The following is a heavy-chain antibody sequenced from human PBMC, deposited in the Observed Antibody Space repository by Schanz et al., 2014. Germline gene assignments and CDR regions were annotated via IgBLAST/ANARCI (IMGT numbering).Heavy chain of an antibody. V-gene: IGHV1-2*06. Sequence: QVQVIQSGPEVKKPGASVKVSCKASGYTFTNHYLHWVQQAPGQGLEWMGRISPSSGGTNYAQNWQCRVTMTKDTSINTGYMELSTLTSDDTAVYYCARESVSRTRLFDPWGQGTLVTVSS. D-gene: IGHD3-3*01. CDR1: GYTFTNHY. CDR3: ARESVSRTRLFDP. CDR2: ISPSSGGT. J-gene: IGHJ5*02.